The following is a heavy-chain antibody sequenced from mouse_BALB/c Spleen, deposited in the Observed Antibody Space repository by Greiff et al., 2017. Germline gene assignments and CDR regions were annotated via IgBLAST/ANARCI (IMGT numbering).Heavy chain of an antibody. D-gene: IGHD1-1*01. J-gene: IGHJ1*01. Sequence: EVKLQESGPSLVKPSQTLSLTCSVTGDSITSGYWNWIRKFPGNKLEYMGYISYSGSTYYNPSLKSRISITRDTSKNQYYLQLNSVTTEDTATYYCARDYYGYWYFDVWGAGTTVTVSS. CDR2: ISYSGST. V-gene: IGHV3-8*02. CDR3: ARDYYGYWYFDV. CDR1: GDSITSGY.